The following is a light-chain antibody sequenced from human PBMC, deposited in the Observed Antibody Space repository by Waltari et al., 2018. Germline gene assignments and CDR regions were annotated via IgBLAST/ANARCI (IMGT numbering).Light chain of an antibody. CDR3: QHYLNLPVA. Sequence: IVLTQLPGPLSLPPGERVHHDCRASQSIRSQLACYQQKPGQAPRLLSYGTSNRATGIPDRFSGSGSGTDVSLTISRLDREDCAVYYCQHYLNLPVAFGPGTKVEIK. CDR2: GTS. V-gene: IGKV3-20*01. CDR1: QSIRSQ. J-gene: IGKJ3*01.